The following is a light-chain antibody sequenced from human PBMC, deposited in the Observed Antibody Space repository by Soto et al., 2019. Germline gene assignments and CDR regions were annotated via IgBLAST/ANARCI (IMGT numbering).Light chain of an antibody. CDR2: QVT. CDR3: TSYSSSNTFYV. CDR1: SSDIGGYYY. V-gene: IGLV2-14*01. J-gene: IGLJ1*01. Sequence: QSALTQPASVSGSPGQSITISCTGTSSDIGGYYYVSWYQRHPDKAPKLLIYQVTNRRSGVSHRFSGSKSGNTASLTISGLQAEDEADYFCTSYSSSNTFYVFGTGTKVTVL.